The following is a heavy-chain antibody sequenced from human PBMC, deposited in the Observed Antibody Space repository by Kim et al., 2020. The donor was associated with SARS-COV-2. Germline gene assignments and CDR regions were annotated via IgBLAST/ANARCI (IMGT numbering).Heavy chain of an antibody. CDR2: IYTSGST. D-gene: IGHD6-19*01. V-gene: IGHV4-4*07. CDR1: GGSISSYY. CDR3: ARVPFGEQWLVFDY. Sequence: SETLSLTCTVSGGSISSYYWSWIRQPAGKGLEWIGRIYTSGSTNYNPSLKSRVTMSVDTSKNQFSLKLSSVTAADTVVYYCARVPFGEQWLVFDYWGQGTLVTVSS. J-gene: IGHJ4*02.